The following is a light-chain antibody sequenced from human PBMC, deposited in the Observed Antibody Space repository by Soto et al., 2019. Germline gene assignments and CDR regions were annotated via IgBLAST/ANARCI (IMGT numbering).Light chain of an antibody. V-gene: IGKV3-20*01. CDR1: QTLSNSF. J-gene: IGKJ5*01. CDR3: QQYGTSEII. Sequence: EIVLTQSPGTLSLSPGEIATLSCSASQTLSNSFIAWYQQKPGQAPRLLIYDTSSRATGVPDRYSASGSGTDFTLTISRLEPEDFAVFFCQQYGTSEIIFGQGTRLEIK. CDR2: DTS.